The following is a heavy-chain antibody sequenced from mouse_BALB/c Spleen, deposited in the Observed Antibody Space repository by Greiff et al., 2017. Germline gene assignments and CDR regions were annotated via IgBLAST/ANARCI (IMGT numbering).Heavy chain of an antibody. D-gene: IGHD1-1*01. CDR3: ARVKLPHYYAMDY. Sequence: VQLQESGPGLVAPSQSLSITCTVSGFSLTSYGVHWVRQPPGKGLEWLGVIWAGGSTNYNSALMSRLSISKDNSKSQVFLKMNSLQTDDTAMYYCARVKLPHYYAMDYWGQGTSVTVSS. J-gene: IGHJ4*01. CDR2: IWAGGST. CDR1: GFSLTSYG. V-gene: IGHV2-9*02.